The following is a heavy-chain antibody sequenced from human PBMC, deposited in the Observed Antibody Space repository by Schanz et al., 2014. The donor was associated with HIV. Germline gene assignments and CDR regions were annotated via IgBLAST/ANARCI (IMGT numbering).Heavy chain of an antibody. Sequence: VQLVESGGGVVQPGRSLRLSCAASGFSFSNFGMNWVRQTPGKGLEWVSSISESGGRSYYADSVNGRFTISRDNSKNTLYLQMTTLRTEDTAVYYCAKPEYDSSGNSQSHFDYWGQGTLVTVSS. J-gene: IGHJ4*02. CDR3: AKPEYDSSGNSQSHFDY. CDR1: GFSFSNFG. D-gene: IGHD3-22*01. V-gene: IGHV3-23*04. CDR2: ISESGGRS.